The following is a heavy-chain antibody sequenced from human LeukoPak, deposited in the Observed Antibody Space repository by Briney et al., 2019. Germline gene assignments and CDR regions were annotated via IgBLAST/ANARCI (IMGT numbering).Heavy chain of an antibody. CDR1: GFTFSSYA. D-gene: IGHD5-12*01. V-gene: IGHV3-48*04. CDR3: ARGTTGGYSPSH. CDR2: ISSSTSTI. J-gene: IGHJ4*02. Sequence: GGSLRLSCAASGFTFSSYAMSWVRQAPGKGLEWVSYISSSTSTIYYADSVKGRFTISRDNAKNSLYLQMNSLRAEDTAVYYCARGTTGGYSPSHWGQGTLVTVSS.